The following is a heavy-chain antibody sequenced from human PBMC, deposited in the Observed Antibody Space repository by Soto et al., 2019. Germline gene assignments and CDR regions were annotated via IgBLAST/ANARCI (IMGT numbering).Heavy chain of an antibody. CDR3: ARIKLVLNYYTGMDV. D-gene: IGHD3-10*01. Sequence: QVPLVQSGAEVKKSGASVKVSCKPSGYSFSDYFIQWVRQAPGQGLEWVAWINPKTAATNYAKKVQCRVYLTWDTSSTTSYIELTRLRPDHTAFYYCARIKLVLNYYTGMDVWGQGTTVIVSS. V-gene: IGHV1-2*02. J-gene: IGHJ6*02. CDR1: GYSFSDYF. CDR2: INPKTAAT.